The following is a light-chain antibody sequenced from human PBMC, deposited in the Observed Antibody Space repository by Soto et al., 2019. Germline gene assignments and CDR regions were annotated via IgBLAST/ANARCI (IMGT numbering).Light chain of an antibody. V-gene: IGKV3-15*01. CDR1: HIVSSSY. Sequence: IVLTQSPGTLSLSQGERATLSCRASHIVSSSYLAWYQQKPGQAPRLLIYDASTRATGVPARFIGSGSGTEFTLTISSLQSEDFGFYYCQQYNNWPWTFGQGTKVDIK. J-gene: IGKJ1*01. CDR2: DAS. CDR3: QQYNNWPWT.